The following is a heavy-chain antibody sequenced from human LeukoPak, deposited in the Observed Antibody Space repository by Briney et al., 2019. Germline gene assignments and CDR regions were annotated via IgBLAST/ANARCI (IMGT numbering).Heavy chain of an antibody. Sequence: ASVKVSCKASGGTFSSYAISWVRRAPGQGLEWMGWISAYNGNTNYAQKLQGRVTMTTDTSTSTAYMELRSLRSDDTAVYYCARELRVGELIYWGQGTLVTVSS. CDR1: GGTFSSYA. J-gene: IGHJ4*02. CDR3: ARELRVGELIY. D-gene: IGHD1-26*01. V-gene: IGHV1-18*01. CDR2: ISAYNGNT.